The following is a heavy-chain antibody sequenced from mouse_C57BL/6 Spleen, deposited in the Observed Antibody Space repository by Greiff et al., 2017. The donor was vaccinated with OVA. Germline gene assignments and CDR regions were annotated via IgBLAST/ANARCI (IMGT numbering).Heavy chain of an antibody. D-gene: IGHD1-3*01. CDR1: GYTFTSYW. CDR3: ARESKGGDYAMDY. Sequence: QVQLQQPGAELVKPGASVKLSCKASGYTFTSYWMHWVKQRPGQGLEWIGMIHPNSGSTNYNEKFKSKATLTVDKSSSTAYMQLSSLTSEDSAVYYCARESKGGDYAMDYWGQGTSVTVSS. V-gene: IGHV1-64*01. J-gene: IGHJ4*01. CDR2: IHPNSGST.